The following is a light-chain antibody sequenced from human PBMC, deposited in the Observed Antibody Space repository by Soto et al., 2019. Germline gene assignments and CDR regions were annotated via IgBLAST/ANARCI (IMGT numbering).Light chain of an antibody. CDR3: QQYNNWPWT. CDR2: GAS. V-gene: IGKV3-15*01. J-gene: IGKJ1*01. Sequence: EIVMTQSPATLSVPPGERATLSCRASQSVSSNLAWYQQKPGQAPRLLIYGASTRATGIPARFSGSGSGTEFTLTISSLQSEDFAVYYCQQYNNWPWTLGQGTKVDIK. CDR1: QSVSSN.